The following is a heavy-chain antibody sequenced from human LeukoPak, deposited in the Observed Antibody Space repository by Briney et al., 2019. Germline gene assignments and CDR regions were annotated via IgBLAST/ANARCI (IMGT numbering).Heavy chain of an antibody. V-gene: IGHV4-30-4*07. CDR3: ARGKAYGSGSSRFDP. CDR1: GGSISSGGYS. D-gene: IGHD3-10*01. Sequence: SETLSLTCAVSGGSISSGGYSWSWIRQPPWKGLEWIGYIYYSGSTYYNPSLKSRVTISVDTSKNQFSLKLSSVTAADTAVYYCARGKAYGSGSSRFDPWGQGTLVTVSS. CDR2: IYYSGST. J-gene: IGHJ5*02.